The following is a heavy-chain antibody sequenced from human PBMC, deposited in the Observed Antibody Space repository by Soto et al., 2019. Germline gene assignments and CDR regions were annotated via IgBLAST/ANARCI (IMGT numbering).Heavy chain of an antibody. V-gene: IGHV4-30-4*01. D-gene: IGHD3-22*01. CDR1: GDSISTVHYY. Sequence: QVQLQESGPGLVKPSQTLSLTCAVSGDSISTVHYYWSWIRQPPGKGLEWIGYIYYGGSTYYNPSLSSRVTISADTSKNQFSLKLSSVPAADTALYYCARGYYYENSDWPPGEWGQGTLVTVSS. CDR2: IYYGGST. CDR3: ARGYYYENSDWPPGE. J-gene: IGHJ4*02.